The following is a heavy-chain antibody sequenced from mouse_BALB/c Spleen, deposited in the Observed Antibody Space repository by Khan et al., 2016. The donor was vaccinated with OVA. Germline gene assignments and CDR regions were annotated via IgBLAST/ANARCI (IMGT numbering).Heavy chain of an antibody. CDR1: GYTFTSYT. V-gene: IGHV1-4*01. D-gene: IGHD2-14*01. CDR2: INQSNGYT. CDR3: VRDGAYHRNDGWFAY. J-gene: IGHJ3*01. Sequence: QVQWKQSGAELARPGASVKMSCKASGYTFTSYTIHWIKKRPGQGLEWIGYINQSNGYTNYNQKFKDKATLTTDKSSTTAYQQLSSLTSDDSAVYNCVRDGAYHRNDGWFAYWGQGTLVTVSA.